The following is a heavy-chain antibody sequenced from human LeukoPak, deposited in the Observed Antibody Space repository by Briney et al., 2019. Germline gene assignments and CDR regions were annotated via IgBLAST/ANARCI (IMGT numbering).Heavy chain of an antibody. V-gene: IGHV4-59*12. CDR2: IYYSGST. CDR1: GGSISSYY. Sequence: MSSETLSLTCTVSGGSISSYYWSWIRQPPGKGLEWIGYIYYSGSTNYNPSLKSRVTISVDTSKNQFSLKLSSVTAADTAVYYCARKKITMVRGVPFDYWGQGTLVTVSS. D-gene: IGHD3-10*01. J-gene: IGHJ4*02. CDR3: ARKKITMVRGVPFDY.